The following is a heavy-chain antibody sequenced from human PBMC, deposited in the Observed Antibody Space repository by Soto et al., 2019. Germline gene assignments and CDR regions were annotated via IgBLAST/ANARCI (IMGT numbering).Heavy chain of an antibody. CDR3: ASRGLKKDSSSGVGYYYYGMDV. D-gene: IGHD6-13*01. V-gene: IGHV1-69*01. CDR1: GGTFSSYA. CDR2: IIPIFGTA. J-gene: IGHJ6*02. Sequence: QVQLVQSGAEVKKPGSSVKVSCKASGGTFSSYAISWVRQAPGQGLEWMGGIIPIFGTANYAQKFQGRVTITADESTSTAYMELSSLRSEDTAVYYCASRGLKKDSSSGVGYYYYGMDVWGQGTTVTVSS.